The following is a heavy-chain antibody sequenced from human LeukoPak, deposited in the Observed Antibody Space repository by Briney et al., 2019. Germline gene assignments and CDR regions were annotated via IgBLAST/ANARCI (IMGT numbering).Heavy chain of an antibody. CDR3: ARVWSATVTYYYYGMDV. D-gene: IGHD4-17*01. Sequence: GASVKVSCKASGYTFTGYYMHWVRQAPGQGLEWMGWINPNSGGTNYAQKFQGRVTMTRDTSISTAYMELSRLRSDDTAVYYCARVWSATVTYYYYGMDVWGQGTTVTVSS. V-gene: IGHV1-2*02. CDR2: INPNSGGT. J-gene: IGHJ6*02. CDR1: GYTFTGYY.